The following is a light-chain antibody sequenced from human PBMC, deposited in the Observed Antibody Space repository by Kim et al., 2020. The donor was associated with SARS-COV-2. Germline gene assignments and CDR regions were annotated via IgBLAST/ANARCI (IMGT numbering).Light chain of an antibody. CDR1: ESVSSSY. CDR2: DAT. J-gene: IGKJ2*01. Sequence: PGETATGACRASESVSSSYLAWYQRKPGQVHRLVIYDATSGATGIPDNFSGSGSGTDFTLTISRLEHEDFAVYYCRQYGTSPYTFGQGTKLEI. CDR3: RQYGTSPYT. V-gene: IGKV3-20*01.